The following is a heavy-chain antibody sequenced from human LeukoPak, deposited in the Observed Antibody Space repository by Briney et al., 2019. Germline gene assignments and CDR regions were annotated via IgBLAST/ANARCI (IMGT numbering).Heavy chain of an antibody. CDR3: AKFATTYYRGNFDY. D-gene: IGHD1-1*01. CDR2: ISGGGGST. V-gene: IGHV3-23*01. J-gene: IGHJ4*02. Sequence: GGSLRLSCEVSGFTFSSHAMGWVRQAPGEGLEWVSVISGGGGSTYYADSLRGRFTISRDNSKNTLYLQMSSLRAEDTAVYYCAKFATTYYRGNFDYWGQGALVAVSS. CDR1: GFTFSSHA.